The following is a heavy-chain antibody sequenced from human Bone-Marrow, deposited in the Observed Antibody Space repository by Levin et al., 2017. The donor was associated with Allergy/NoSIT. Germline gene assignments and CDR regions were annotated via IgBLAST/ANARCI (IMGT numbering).Heavy chain of an antibody. CDR1: GYTLSELP. J-gene: IGHJ4*02. D-gene: IGHD6-19*01. V-gene: IGHV1-24*01. Sequence: ASVKVSCKVSGYTLSELPMHWVRQAPGKGLEWMGGFDPEDAKVIYAQKFQGRVTMTEDTSTDTAYMQLSTLRSEDTALYFCATGNSGWSTFDYWGQGTLVTVSS. CDR2: FDPEDAKV. CDR3: ATGNSGWSTFDY.